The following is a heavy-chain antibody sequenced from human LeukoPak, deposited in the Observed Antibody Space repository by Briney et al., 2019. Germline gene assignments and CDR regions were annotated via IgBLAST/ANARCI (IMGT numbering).Heavy chain of an antibody. CDR1: GAFIGSSSFY. J-gene: IGHJ4*02. CDR2: LAYSGST. D-gene: IGHD3-22*01. CDR3: ASSTSYYYDTSGYFEY. V-gene: IGHV4-39*01. Sequence: SETLSLTCTVSGAFIGSSSFYWAWIRQPPGKGLEWIGSLAYSGSTYYRSSLKSRVPLSVDSSKNQFSLNLASVTAADTALFSCASSTSYYYDTSGYFEYWGQGILVTVSS.